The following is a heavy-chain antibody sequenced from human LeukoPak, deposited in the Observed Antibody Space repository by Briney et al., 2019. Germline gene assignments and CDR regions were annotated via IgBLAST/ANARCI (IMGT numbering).Heavy chain of an antibody. V-gene: IGHV1-18*01. D-gene: IGHD1-26*01. CDR1: GYTFTSYG. CDR3: ARAIPLSRVGATIIGMGMDDY. Sequence: ASVKVSCKASGYTFTSYGISWVRQAPGQGLEWMGWISAYNGNTNYAQKLQGRVTMTTDTSTSTAYMELRSLRSDDTAVYYCARAIPLSRVGATIIGMGMDDYWGQGTLVTVSS. J-gene: IGHJ4*02. CDR2: ISAYNGNT.